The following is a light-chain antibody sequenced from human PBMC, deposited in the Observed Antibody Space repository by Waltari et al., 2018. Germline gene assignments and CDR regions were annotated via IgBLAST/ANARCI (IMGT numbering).Light chain of an antibody. CDR3: LQHNDYPVT. CDR2: AAS. V-gene: IGKV1-17*01. J-gene: IGKJ5*01. Sequence: DIQLTQSPSSLSASVGDRVTITCRASQAIRDDLSWHQQKPGKAPKRLIYAASSLQSGVPTRFSGSGSGTEFTLTITSLQTEDFATYYCLQHNDYPVTFGQGTRLEFK. CDR1: QAIRDD.